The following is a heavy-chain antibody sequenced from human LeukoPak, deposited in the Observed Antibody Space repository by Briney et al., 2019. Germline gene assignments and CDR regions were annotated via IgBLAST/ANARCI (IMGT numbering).Heavy chain of an antibody. V-gene: IGHV3-74*01. CDR3: AKGGTYSWDTIDV. J-gene: IGHJ3*01. CDR1: ELSFSSHW. CDR2: INSDGSIT. D-gene: IGHD1-26*01. Sequence: PGGSLRLSCAASELSFSSHWMHRVRQAPGQRLVWLSSINSDGSITPYSDAVKGRFTISRDNARDTWHLQMNSLRVDDSALYFCAKGGTYSWDTIDVWGQGTVVTV.